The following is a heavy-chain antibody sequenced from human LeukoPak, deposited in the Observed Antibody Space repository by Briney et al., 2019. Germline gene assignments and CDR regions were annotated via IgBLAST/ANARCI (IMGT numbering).Heavy chain of an antibody. CDR3: ASPRARGGSYPFDY. D-gene: IGHD1-26*01. CDR1: GGSISSGDYY. CDR2: IYYSGST. Sequence: PSETLSLTWSVSGGSISSGDYYWSWIRQPPGKGLEWIGYIYYSGSTYYNPSLKSRVTISVDTSKNQFSLKLSSVTAADTAVYYCASPRARGGSYPFDYWGQGTLVTVSS. V-gene: IGHV4-30-4*08. J-gene: IGHJ4*02.